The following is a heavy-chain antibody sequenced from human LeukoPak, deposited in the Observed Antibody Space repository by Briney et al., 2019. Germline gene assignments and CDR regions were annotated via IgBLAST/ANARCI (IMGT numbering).Heavy chain of an antibody. CDR3: AACSSTSCYDNWFDP. J-gene: IGHJ5*02. CDR1: GFTFSSYV. CDR2: ISNSGGST. V-gene: IGHV3-23*01. D-gene: IGHD2-2*01. Sequence: GGSLRLSCAASGFTFSSYVMSWVRQAPGKGLEWVSSISNSGGSTYYADSVKGRFTISRDNSKNTLYLQMNSLRAEDTAVYYCAACSSTSCYDNWFDPWGQGTLVTVSS.